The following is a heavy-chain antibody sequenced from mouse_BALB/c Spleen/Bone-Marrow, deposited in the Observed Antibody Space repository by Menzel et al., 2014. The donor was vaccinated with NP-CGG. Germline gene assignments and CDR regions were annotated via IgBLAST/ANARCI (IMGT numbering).Heavy chain of an antibody. Sequence: VQLQQSGAELVKPGASVKLSCKTSGYAFTSYWIQWVKQRPGQGLGWIGEIFPGTGTTYYNEKFKGKATLTIDTSSSTAYMQLSSLTSEDSAVYFCARGGLLITTVVDWYFDVWGAGTTVTVSS. CDR3: ARGGLLITTVVDWYFDV. V-gene: IGHV1S132*01. D-gene: IGHD1-1*01. CDR2: IFPGTGTT. CDR1: GYAFTSYW. J-gene: IGHJ1*01.